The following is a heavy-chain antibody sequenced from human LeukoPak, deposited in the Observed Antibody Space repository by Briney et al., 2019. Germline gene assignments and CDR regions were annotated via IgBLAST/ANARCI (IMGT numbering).Heavy chain of an antibody. CDR1: GFTFSSYS. V-gene: IGHV3-48*01. CDR2: ISSSSSTI. J-gene: IGHJ6*03. Sequence: GGSLRLSCAASGFTFSSYSMNWVRQAPGKGLEWVSYISSSSSTIYYADSVKGRFSISRDNAKNSLYMQMNSLRAEDTDVYYCARDTMPGYCSSTSCYEGHYYYYMDVWGKGTTVTVSS. CDR3: ARDTMPGYCSSTSCYEGHYYYYMDV. D-gene: IGHD2-2*01.